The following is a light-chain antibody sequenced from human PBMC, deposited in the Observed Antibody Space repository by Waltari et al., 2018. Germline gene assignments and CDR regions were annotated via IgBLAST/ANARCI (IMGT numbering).Light chain of an antibody. Sequence: EIVMTQSPATLSVSPGDRGTLSCRASQSLTSNLAWYQQKPGQAPRLLIYGASTRATGIPARFSGSGSGTEFTLTISSLQSEDFAVYYCQQYNNWPRTFGQGTKVEIK. J-gene: IGKJ1*01. CDR1: QSLTSN. CDR3: QQYNNWPRT. V-gene: IGKV3-15*01. CDR2: GAS.